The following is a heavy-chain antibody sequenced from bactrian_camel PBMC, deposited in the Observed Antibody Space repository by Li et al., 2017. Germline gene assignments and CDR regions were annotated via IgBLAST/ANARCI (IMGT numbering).Heavy chain of an antibody. CDR1: GLRLDDTD. V-gene: IGHV3S60*01. CDR3: ATGAGWSGPLSYEYNY. J-gene: IGHJ4*01. CDR2: IDIDGET. D-gene: IGHD3*01. Sequence: HVQLVESGGGSVQAGGSLRLSRRASGLRLDDTDMGWYRQTTGNECEMVSTIDIDGETSYGDSVKGRFTISRDDAKNTVYLQMSSLKSEDTALYYCATGAGWSGPLSYEYNYWGQGTQVTVS.